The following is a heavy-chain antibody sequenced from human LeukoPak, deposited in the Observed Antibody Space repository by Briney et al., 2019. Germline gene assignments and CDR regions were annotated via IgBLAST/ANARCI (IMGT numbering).Heavy chain of an antibody. CDR3: AILTMASPGRTF. CDR1: GYSFTNHW. CDR2: IFPGDFGA. Sequence: GESLKISCEGSGYSFTNHWIGWVRQMPGKGLEWMATIFPGDFGATYNPSFQGQVTISADKSINTAYLKWSSLKASDTAIYYCAILTMASPGRTFRGQGTLVTVSS. V-gene: IGHV5-51*01. D-gene: IGHD3-10*01. J-gene: IGHJ4*02.